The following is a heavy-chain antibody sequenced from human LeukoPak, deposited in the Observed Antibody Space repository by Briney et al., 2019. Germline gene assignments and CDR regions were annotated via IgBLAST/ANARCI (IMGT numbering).Heavy chain of an antibody. D-gene: IGHD3-22*01. Sequence: GESLKISCKGSGYIFTNYWIAWVRQMPGKGLEWMGIIFPDDSDTRYSPSFQSQVTISADKSISTAYLQWSSLKASDTAMYYSARRSYYDSGGYYYDFWGQGTLVTVSS. CDR3: ARRSYYDSGGYYYDF. V-gene: IGHV5-51*01. J-gene: IGHJ4*02. CDR2: IFPDDSDT. CDR1: GYIFTNYW.